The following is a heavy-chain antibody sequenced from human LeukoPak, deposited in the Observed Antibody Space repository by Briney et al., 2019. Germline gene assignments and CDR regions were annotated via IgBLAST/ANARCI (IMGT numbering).Heavy chain of an antibody. CDR2: ITGGSYTI. CDR1: GFTFSSYS. V-gene: IGHV3-48*01. D-gene: IGHD5-18*01. Sequence: GGSLRLSYAASGFTFSSYSMNWVRQAPGKGLEWVSYITGGSYTIYYAHSVRGRFTISRDNAKNSLYLQMNSLRVEGTAVYYCARDGDEYSYGYGDAFDIWGQGTMVTVSS. J-gene: IGHJ3*02. CDR3: ARDGDEYSYGYGDAFDI.